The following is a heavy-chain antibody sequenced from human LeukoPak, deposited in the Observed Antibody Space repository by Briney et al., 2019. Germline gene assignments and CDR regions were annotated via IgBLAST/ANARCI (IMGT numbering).Heavy chain of an antibody. J-gene: IGHJ4*02. D-gene: IGHD6-19*01. Sequence: GGSLRLSCAVSGFSFSSYSMHWVRQAPGKGLEWAAVISSGGSNKYYADSVKGRFTISRDNSKNTLYMQMNSLRAEDTAVYYCVGQSSGWYHFDYWGQGTLVTVSS. V-gene: IGHV3-30-3*01. CDR3: VGQSSGWYHFDY. CDR1: GFSFSSYS. CDR2: ISSGGSNK.